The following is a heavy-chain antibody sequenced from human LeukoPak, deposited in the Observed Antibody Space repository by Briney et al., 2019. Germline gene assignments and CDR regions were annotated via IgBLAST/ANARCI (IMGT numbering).Heavy chain of an antibody. J-gene: IGHJ6*03. CDR1: GFTFSSYS. Sequence: GGSLRLSCAASGFTFSSYSMNWVRQAPGKGLEWVSSISSSSSYIYYADSVKGRFAISRDNAKNSLYLQMNSLRAEDTAVYYCARDPCSSTSCLSYYYMDVWGKGTTVTVSS. D-gene: IGHD2-2*01. CDR2: ISSSSSYI. CDR3: ARDPCSSTSCLSYYYMDV. V-gene: IGHV3-21*01.